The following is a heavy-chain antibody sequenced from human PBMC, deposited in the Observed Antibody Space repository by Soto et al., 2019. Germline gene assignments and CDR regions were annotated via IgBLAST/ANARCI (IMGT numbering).Heavy chain of an antibody. Sequence: PGGSLRLSCAASGFIFTSYAMSWVRQAPGKGLVWVSTISKSGDVTYYADSVKGRFTISRDNSKSTLYLQMNSLRVDDTAVYYCAKAPNWNYESGYFDFWGQGTLVTVSS. V-gene: IGHV3-23*01. CDR3: AKAPNWNYESGYFDF. D-gene: IGHD1-7*01. CDR2: ISKSGDVT. J-gene: IGHJ4*02. CDR1: GFIFTSYA.